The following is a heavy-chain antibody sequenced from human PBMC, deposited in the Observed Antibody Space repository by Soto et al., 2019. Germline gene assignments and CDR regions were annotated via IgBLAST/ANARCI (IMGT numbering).Heavy chain of an antibody. CDR3: GTDFVRTANSPQLYNRFDP. CDR1: GGSISSYY. D-gene: IGHD5-18*01. Sequence: PSETLSLTCAVYGGSISSYYWSWIRQPPGKGLEWIGHISYSGTTTYNPSLQSRVTMSLDTSKTHFSLRLSSVTAAATAVYYCGTDFVRTANSPQLYNRFDPWRQGNLVTVSS. CDR2: ISYSGTT. J-gene: IGHJ5*02. V-gene: IGHV4-59*01.